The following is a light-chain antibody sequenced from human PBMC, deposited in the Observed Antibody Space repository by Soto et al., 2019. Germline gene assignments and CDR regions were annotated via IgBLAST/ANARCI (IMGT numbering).Light chain of an antibody. J-gene: IGKJ2*01. CDR3: QQSDSTPYT. CDR1: PTSSTY. V-gene: IGKV1-39*01. CDR2: DAS. Sequence: DIQMTQSPSSLSASVGDRVTLTCRAIPTSSTYLNWYQQKPGKGPRLLIFDASSLLSGIPSRLSGSVSGTDFTLNIASLQHEDFSTYYCQQSDSTPYTFGQGTKVEI.